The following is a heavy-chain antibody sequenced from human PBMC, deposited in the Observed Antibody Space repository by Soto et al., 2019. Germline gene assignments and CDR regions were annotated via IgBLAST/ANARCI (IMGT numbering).Heavy chain of an antibody. CDR2: IYYSGST. CDR3: SRNYVYYDILTGYSYDDY. V-gene: IGHV4-39*01. D-gene: IGHD3-9*01. J-gene: IGHJ4*02. CDR1: GGSISSSSYC. Sequence: SETLSLTCTVSGGSISSSSYCWGWIRQPPGKGLERIGSIYYSGSTYYNPSLKSRVTISVDKYKNQFSLKLSSVTAADTAVYYCSRNYVYYDILTGYSYDDYWGQGTLVTVSS.